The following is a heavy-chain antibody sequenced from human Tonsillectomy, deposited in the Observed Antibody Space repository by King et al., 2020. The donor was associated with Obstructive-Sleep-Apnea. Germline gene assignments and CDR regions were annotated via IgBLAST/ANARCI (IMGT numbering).Heavy chain of an antibody. CDR3: ARNGGYCTGGSCYSGAFDI. V-gene: IGHV3-30-3*01. D-gene: IGHD2-15*01. J-gene: IGHJ3*02. Sequence: QLVQSGGGVVQPGRSLRLSCAASGFTFSTYALHWVRQAPGKGLEWVAVISYDGSNKYYADSVKGRFTISRDNSKNTVYLQMSSLRAEDTAVYYCARNGGYCTGGSCYSGAFDIWGQGTMVTVSS. CDR1: GFTFSTYA. CDR2: ISYDGSNK.